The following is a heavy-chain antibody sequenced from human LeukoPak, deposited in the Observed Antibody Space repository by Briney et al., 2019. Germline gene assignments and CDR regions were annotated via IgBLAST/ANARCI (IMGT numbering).Heavy chain of an antibody. CDR3: ATLQGA. J-gene: IGHJ5*02. V-gene: IGHV3-53*01. CDR1: GFPVSSNY. Sequence: GGSLRLSCAASGFPVSSNYMNWVRQAPGKGLEWVSVIFSGGTTSYADSVRGRFTISRDNSQNTVYLHMNSLRAEDTAVYYYATLQGAWGQGTLVTVSS. CDR2: IFSGGTT.